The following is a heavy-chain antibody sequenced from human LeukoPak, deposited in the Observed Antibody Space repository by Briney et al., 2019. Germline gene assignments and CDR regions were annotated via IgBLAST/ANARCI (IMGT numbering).Heavy chain of an antibody. D-gene: IGHD6-6*01. CDR3: ARDLSSSADY. J-gene: IGHJ4*02. CDR1: GFTFGDYY. V-gene: IGHV3-11*04. Sequence: GGSLRLSCAASGFTFGDYYMSWIRQAPGKGLEWVSYISSSGRTINYADSVKGRFTISRDNSKNTLYLQMNSLRAEDTAVYYCARDLSSSADYWGQGTLVTVSS. CDR2: ISSSGRTI.